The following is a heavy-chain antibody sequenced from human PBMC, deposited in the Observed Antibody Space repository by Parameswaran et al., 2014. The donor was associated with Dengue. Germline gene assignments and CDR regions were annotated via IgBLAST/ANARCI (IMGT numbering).Heavy chain of an antibody. CDR3: ASSRGIAAAGTIDY. V-gene: IGHV3-21*01. J-gene: IGHJ4*02. CDR2: YSSSSYI. Sequence: VRQMPGKGAGVGLIHYSSSSYIYYADSVKGRFTISRDNAKNSLYLQMNSLRAEDTAVYYCASSRGIAAAGTIDYWGQGTLVTVSS. D-gene: IGHD6-13*01.